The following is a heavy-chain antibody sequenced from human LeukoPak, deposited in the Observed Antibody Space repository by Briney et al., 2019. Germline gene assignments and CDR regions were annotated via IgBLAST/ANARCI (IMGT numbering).Heavy chain of an antibody. V-gene: IGHV3-30-3*01. J-gene: IGHJ4*02. D-gene: IGHD4-23*01. CDR3: ARPDDYGGNPFDY. CDR2: ISYDGSNK. CDR1: GFTFSSYA. Sequence: GGSLRLSCAASGFTFSSYAMHWVRQAPGKGLEWVAVISYDGSNKYYADSVKGRFTISRDNSKNTLYLQMNSLRAEGTAVYYCARPDDYGGNPFDYWGQGTLVTVSS.